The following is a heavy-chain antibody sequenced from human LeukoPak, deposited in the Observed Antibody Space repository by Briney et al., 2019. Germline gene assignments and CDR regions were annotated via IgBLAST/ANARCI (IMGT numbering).Heavy chain of an antibody. J-gene: IGHJ4*02. CDR2: INPSGGST. CDR3: ARDTAVAGMDENPDLVY. V-gene: IGHV1-46*01. Sequence: ASVKVSCKASGYTFTSYYMHRVRQAPGQGLEWMGIINPSGGSTSYAQKFQGRVTMTRDTSTSTVYMELSSLRSEDTAVYYCARDTAVAGMDENPDLVYWGQGTLVTVSS. D-gene: IGHD6-19*01. CDR1: GYTFTSYY.